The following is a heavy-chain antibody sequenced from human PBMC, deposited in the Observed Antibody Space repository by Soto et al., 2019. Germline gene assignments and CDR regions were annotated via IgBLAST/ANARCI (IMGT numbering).Heavy chain of an antibody. CDR2: IYYSGST. V-gene: IGHV4-59*01. D-gene: IGHD2-15*01. CDR3: ARSYRRYCSGGSCYSYYYYYMDV. CDR1: GGSISSYY. J-gene: IGHJ6*03. Sequence: QVQLQESGPGLVKPSETLSLTCTVSGGSISSYYWSWIRQPPGKGLEWIGYIYYSGSTNYNPSLKSRVTISVDTSKNQFSLKLSSVIAADTAVYYCARSYRRYCSGGSCYSYYYYYMDVWGKGTTVTVSS.